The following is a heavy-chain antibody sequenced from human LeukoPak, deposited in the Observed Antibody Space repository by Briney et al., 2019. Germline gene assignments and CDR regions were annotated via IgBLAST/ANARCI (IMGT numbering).Heavy chain of an antibody. D-gene: IGHD2-21*02. J-gene: IGHJ5*02. V-gene: IGHV1-69*01. Sequence: XVSXKASGGTFSSYAISWVRQAPGQGLEWMGGIIPIFGAANYAQKFQGRVTITADESTSTAYMELSSLRSEDTAVYYCARRSDYYNWFDPWGQGTLVTVSS. CDR2: IIPIFGAA. CDR1: GGTFSSYA. CDR3: ARRSDYYNWFDP.